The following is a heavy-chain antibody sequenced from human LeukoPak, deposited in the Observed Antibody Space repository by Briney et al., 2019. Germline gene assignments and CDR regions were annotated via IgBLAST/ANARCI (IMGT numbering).Heavy chain of an antibody. CDR3: ARGRDKTTSPAIDY. CDR2: DTPRSGDT. Sequence: ASVKLSCKASGYTFTGYYMHWVRQSPGQGHEGMGWDTPRSGDTNYAQNFQVSLTMNRATYISTAYMELSRLTSDATDVYYSARGRDKTTSPAIDYWGQGTLVTVSS. CDR1: GYTFTGYY. D-gene: IGHD2-2*01. J-gene: IGHJ4*02. V-gene: IGHV1-2*02.